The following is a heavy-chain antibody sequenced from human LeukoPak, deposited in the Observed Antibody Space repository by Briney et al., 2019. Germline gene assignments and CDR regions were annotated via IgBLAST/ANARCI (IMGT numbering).Heavy chain of an antibody. D-gene: IGHD3-16*01. CDR2: IGNRGTTI. J-gene: IGHJ4*02. CDR3: ARGDRLTTLDC. Sequence: GGSLRLSCAASGFTFSSYEMNWVRQAPGRGLEWVSHIGNRGTTIFYADSVKGRFTISRDNAKNSLSLQMNSLRAEDAAIYYCARGDRLTTLDCWGQGTLVTVS. V-gene: IGHV3-48*03. CDR1: GFTFSSYE.